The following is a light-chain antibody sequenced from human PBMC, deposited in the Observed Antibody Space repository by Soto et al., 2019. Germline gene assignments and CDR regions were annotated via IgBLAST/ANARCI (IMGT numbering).Light chain of an antibody. CDR1: SGHNSYA. CDR3: QTWSTYIRV. J-gene: IGLJ3*02. V-gene: IGLV4-69*01. CDR2: LNSDGSH. Sequence: QLVLTQPPSASASLGASVKLTCTLSSGHNSYAIAWHQQQPEKGPRYLMKLNSDGSHSKGDGIPDRFSGSSSGAERYLTISSLQSEDEADYYCQTWSTYIRVFGGGTQLTVL.